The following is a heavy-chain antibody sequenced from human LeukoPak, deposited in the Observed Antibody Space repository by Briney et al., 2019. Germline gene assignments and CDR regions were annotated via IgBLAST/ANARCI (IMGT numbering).Heavy chain of an antibody. Sequence: GASVKVSCKASGYTFTSYGISWVRQAPGQGLEWMGWISAYNGNTNYAQKLQGRVTMTTDTSTSTAYMELRSLRSDDTAVYYCARTSVLRYFDWLPNWFDPWGQGTLVTVSS. CDR1: GYTFTSYG. V-gene: IGHV1-18*01. J-gene: IGHJ5*02. D-gene: IGHD3-9*01. CDR2: ISAYNGNT. CDR3: ARTSVLRYFDWLPNWFDP.